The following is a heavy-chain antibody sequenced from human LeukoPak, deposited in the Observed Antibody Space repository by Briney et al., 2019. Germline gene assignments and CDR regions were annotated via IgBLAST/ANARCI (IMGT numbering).Heavy chain of an antibody. CDR1: GYTFTSYD. J-gene: IGHJ4*02. CDR2: MSPNSGNT. D-gene: IGHD4-11*01. CDR3: ARGPTVTTRGAYYFDY. V-gene: IGHV1-8*01. Sequence: ASVKVSCKASGYTFTSYDISWVRQATGQGLEWMGWMSPNSGNTGYAQKFQGRVIMTRNTSISTAYMELSSLRSEDTAVYYCARGPTVTTRGAYYFDYWGQGTLVTVSS.